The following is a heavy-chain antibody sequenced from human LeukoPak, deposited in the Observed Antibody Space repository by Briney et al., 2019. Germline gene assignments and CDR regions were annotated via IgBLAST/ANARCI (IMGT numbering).Heavy chain of an antibody. V-gene: IGHV4-34*01. CDR3: VGWGLSETYVIFDY. D-gene: IGHD3-10*01. J-gene: IGHJ4*02. Sequence: PSETLSLTCAISGGSLGGYYWTWIRQPPGKGLEWIGEINHSGSTNYNPSLKSRVTISVDTSKNQFSLRLSSVTAADTAVYYCVGWGLSETYVIFDYWGQGTLVTVSS. CDR2: INHSGST. CDR1: GGSLGGYY.